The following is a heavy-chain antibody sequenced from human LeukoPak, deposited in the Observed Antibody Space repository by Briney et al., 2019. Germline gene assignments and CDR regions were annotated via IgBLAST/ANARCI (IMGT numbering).Heavy chain of an antibody. D-gene: IGHD2-15*01. CDR3: ARDRTVVVVVAATQAHWFDP. CDR1: GDSISSSSYY. J-gene: IGHJ5*02. CDR2: FSYSGST. V-gene: IGHV4-39*07. Sequence: SETLSLTRTVSGDSISSSSYYWGWIRQPPGKGLEWIGRFSYSGSTYYNPSLKSRVTISVDTSKNQFSLKLSSVTAADTAVYYCARDRTVVVVVAATQAHWFDPWGQGTLVTVSS.